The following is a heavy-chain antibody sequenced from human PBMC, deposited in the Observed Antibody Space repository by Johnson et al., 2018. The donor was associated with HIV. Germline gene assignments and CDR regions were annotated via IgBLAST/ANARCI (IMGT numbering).Heavy chain of an antibody. J-gene: IGHJ3*02. CDR1: GFTFSGSA. CDR2: IKSKTDGGTT. V-gene: IGHV3-15*01. Sequence: VQLVESGGGLVQPGGSLKLSCAASGFTFSGSAMHWVRQASGKGLEWVGRIKSKTDGGTTDYAAPVKGRFTISRDDSKNTLYLQMNSLKTEDTAVYYCTTHSGYESDAFDIWGQGTMV. CDR3: TTHSGYESDAFDI. D-gene: IGHD5-12*01.